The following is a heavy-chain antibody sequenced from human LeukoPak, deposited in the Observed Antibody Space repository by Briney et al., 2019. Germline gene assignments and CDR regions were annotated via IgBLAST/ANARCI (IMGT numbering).Heavy chain of an antibody. CDR2: IRYDGSNK. D-gene: IGHD3-10*01. CDR3: AKPIAGYYYGSGYAFDI. V-gene: IGHV3-30*02. Sequence: AGGSLRLSCAASGFTFSTFAMIWVRQAPGKGLEWVAFIRYDGSNKYYADSVKGRFTISRDNSKNTLYLQMNSLRAEDTAVYYCAKPIAGYYYGSGYAFDIWGQGTMVTVSS. CDR1: GFTFSTFA. J-gene: IGHJ3*02.